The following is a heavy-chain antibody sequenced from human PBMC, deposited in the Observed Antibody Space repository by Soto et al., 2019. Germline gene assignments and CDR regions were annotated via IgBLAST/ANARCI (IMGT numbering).Heavy chain of an antibody. CDR2: ISYDGSNK. V-gene: IGHV3-30-3*01. D-gene: IGHD4-17*01. CDR3: ARLTTVTSNNWFDP. Sequence: HPGGSLRLSCAASGFTFSSYAMHWVRQAPGKGLEWVAVISYDGSNKYYADSVKGRFTISRDNSKNTLYLQMNSLRAEDTAVYYCARLTTVTSNNWFDPWGQGTLVTVSS. J-gene: IGHJ5*02. CDR1: GFTFSSYA.